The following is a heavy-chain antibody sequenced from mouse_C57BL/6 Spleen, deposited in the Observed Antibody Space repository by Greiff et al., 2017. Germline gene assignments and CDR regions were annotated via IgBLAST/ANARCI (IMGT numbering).Heavy chain of an antibody. CDR2: ISYDGSN. CDR1: GYSITSGYY. CDR3: ARDYYSHFDY. V-gene: IGHV3-6*01. J-gene: IGHJ2*01. D-gene: IGHD2-12*01. Sequence: EVKLQESGPGLVKPSQSKTLTCSVTGYSITSGYYWNWIRQFPGNKLEWMGYISYDGSNNYNPSLKNRISITRDTSKNQFFLKLNSVTTEDTATYYCARDYYSHFDYWGQGTTLTVSS.